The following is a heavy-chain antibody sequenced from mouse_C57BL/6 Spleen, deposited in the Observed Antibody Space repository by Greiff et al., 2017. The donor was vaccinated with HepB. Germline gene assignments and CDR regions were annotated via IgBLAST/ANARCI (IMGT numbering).Heavy chain of an antibody. J-gene: IGHJ2*01. D-gene: IGHD2-3*01. Sequence: QVQLKQPGAELVRPGSSVKLSCKASGYTFTSYWMHWVKQRPIQGLEWIGNIDPSDSETHYNQKFKDKATLTVDKSSSTAYMQLSSLTSEDSAVYYCAREEDGYYGGFDYWGQGTTLTVSS. CDR2: IDPSDSET. CDR1: GYTFTSYW. CDR3: AREEDGYYGGFDY. V-gene: IGHV1-52*01.